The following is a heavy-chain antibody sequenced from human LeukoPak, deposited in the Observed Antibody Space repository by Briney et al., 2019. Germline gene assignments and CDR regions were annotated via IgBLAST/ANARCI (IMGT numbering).Heavy chain of an antibody. J-gene: IGHJ5*02. D-gene: IGHD6-19*01. CDR2: SSYNGNT. CDR3: ARVSPETGYSSGWYFYWFDP. V-gene: IGHV4-59*01. CDR1: GAYFTNYY. Sequence: SETLSLTCTVSGAYFTNYYWSFIRQPPGKGLEWIGFSSYNGNTNYNPSLKSRVTISVDTSKNQFSLKLSSVTAADTAVYYCARVSPETGYSSGWYFYWFDPWGQGTLVTVSS.